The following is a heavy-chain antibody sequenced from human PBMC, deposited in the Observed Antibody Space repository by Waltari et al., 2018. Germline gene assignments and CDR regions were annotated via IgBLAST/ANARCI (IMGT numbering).Heavy chain of an antibody. CDR2: IYYSGST. CDR3: ARAPTPPYYYDSSGPNRFDY. V-gene: IGHV4-59*01. CDR1: GGSISSYY. Sequence: QVQLQESGPGLVKPSETLSLTCTVSGGSISSYYWSWIRQPPGKGLEWIGYIYYSGSTNYNPSPKSRVTISVDTSKSQFSLKLSSVTAADTAVYYCARAPTPPYYYDSSGPNRFDYWGQGTLVTVSS. D-gene: IGHD3-22*01. J-gene: IGHJ4*02.